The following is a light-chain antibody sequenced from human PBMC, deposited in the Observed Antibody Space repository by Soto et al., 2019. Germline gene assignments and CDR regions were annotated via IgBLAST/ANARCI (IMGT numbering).Light chain of an antibody. CDR1: QSVLYSSNNKNY. CDR3: QQYYSTPQT. CDR2: WAS. Sequence: DIVMTQSPDSLAVSLGERATFNCKSSQSVLYSSNNKNYLAWYQQKPGHPPKLLIYWASTRESGVPDRFSGSGSGTDFTLTISSLQAEDVAVYYCQQYYSTPQTFGQGTKVEIK. V-gene: IGKV4-1*01. J-gene: IGKJ1*01.